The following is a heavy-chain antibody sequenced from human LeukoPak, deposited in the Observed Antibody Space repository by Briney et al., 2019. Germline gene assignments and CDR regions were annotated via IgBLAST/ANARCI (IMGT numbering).Heavy chain of an antibody. CDR1: GGSISSYF. CDR3: ARDKANWYFDL. J-gene: IGHJ2*01. Sequence: SETLSLTCTVSGGSISSYFWSWIWQPPGKGLEWIGYIYYSGTTNYNPSLKSRVTISVDTSKNQFSLKLSSVTAADTAVYYCARDKANWYFDLWGRGTLVTVSS. V-gene: IGHV4-59*01. CDR2: IYYSGTT.